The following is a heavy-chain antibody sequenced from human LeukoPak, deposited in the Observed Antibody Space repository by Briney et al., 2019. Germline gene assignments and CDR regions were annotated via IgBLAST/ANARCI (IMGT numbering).Heavy chain of an antibody. CDR2: INHSGGT. V-gene: IGHV4-34*01. CDR3: AKSNGYGLVDI. J-gene: IGHJ3*02. Sequence: SETLSLTCGVYGGSLSGYYWSWIRQSPGKGLEWIGEINHSGGTYYSPSLKSRVTISADTSKKQFSLKLRSVTAADTAVYYCAKSNGYGLVDIWGQGTMVTVSS. CDR1: GGSLSGYY. D-gene: IGHD3-10*01.